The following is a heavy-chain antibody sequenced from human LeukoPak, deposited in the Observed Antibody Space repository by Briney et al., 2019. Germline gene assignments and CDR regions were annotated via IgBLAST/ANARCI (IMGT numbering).Heavy chain of an antibody. Sequence: GGSLRLSCAASAFIFSSYWMYWVRQAPGKGLVWVSRINSDGTSTTYADSVKGRFTISRDNAKNTLYLQMNSLRAEDTAVYYCARRNSGWYGPDYWGQGTLVTVSS. CDR2: INSDGTST. CDR3: ARRNSGWYGPDY. J-gene: IGHJ4*02. D-gene: IGHD6-19*01. V-gene: IGHV3-74*01. CDR1: AFIFSSYW.